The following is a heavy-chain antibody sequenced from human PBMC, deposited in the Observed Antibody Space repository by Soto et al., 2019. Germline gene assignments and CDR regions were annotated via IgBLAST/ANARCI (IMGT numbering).Heavy chain of an antibody. CDR3: ARHIAGPRTRGFDY. Sequence: QVHLQESGPGLVKPSGTLSLTCAVSGGSITTNWWSWVRQPPGKGLEWIGEIYHSGTTNYNPSLRGRVTRSVDKSNNQFSLNLNPVTAADSAIYYCARHIAGPRTRGFDYWGQGNLVTVSS. CDR1: GGSITTNW. D-gene: IGHD6-13*01. CDR2: IYHSGTT. J-gene: IGHJ4*02. V-gene: IGHV4-4*02.